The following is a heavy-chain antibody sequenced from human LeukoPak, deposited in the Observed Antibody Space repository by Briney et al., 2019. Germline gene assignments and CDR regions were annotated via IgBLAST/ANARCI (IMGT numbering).Heavy chain of an antibody. Sequence: ASVKVSCKASGYTFTSYGISWVRQAPGQGLEWMGWISAYSGNTNYAQKLQGRVTMTTDTSTSTAYMELRSLRSDDTAVYYCARDSSHYYDSSGEFDYWGQGTLVTVSS. CDR3: ARDSSHYYDSSGEFDY. J-gene: IGHJ4*02. CDR2: ISAYSGNT. CDR1: GYTFTSYG. D-gene: IGHD3-22*01. V-gene: IGHV1-18*01.